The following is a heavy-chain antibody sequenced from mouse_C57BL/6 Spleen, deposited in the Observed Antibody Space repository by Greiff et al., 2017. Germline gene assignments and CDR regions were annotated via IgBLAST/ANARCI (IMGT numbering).Heavy chain of an antibody. V-gene: IGHV1-54*01. Sequence: QVQLQQSGAELVRPGTSVKVSCKASGYAFTNYLIEWVKQRPGQGLEWIGVINPGSGGTNYNEKFKGKATLTADKSSSTAYMQLSSLTSEDSAVYFCARSPLGYYFDDWGQGTTLTVSS. CDR3: ARSPLGYYFDD. J-gene: IGHJ2*01. CDR2: INPGSGGT. CDR1: GYAFTNYL. D-gene: IGHD6-1*01.